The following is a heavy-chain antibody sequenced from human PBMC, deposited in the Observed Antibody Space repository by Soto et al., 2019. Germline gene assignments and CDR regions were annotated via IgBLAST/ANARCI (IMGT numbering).Heavy chain of an antibody. Sequence: SETLSLTCTVSGGSISSYYWSWIRQPPGKGLEWIGYIYYSGSTNYNPSLKSRVTISVDTSKNQFSLKLSSVTAADTAVYYCATSITIFGVDPYYYYGMDVWGQGTTVTVSS. CDR3: ATSITIFGVDPYYYYGMDV. D-gene: IGHD3-3*01. V-gene: IGHV4-59*01. CDR1: GGSISSYY. J-gene: IGHJ6*02. CDR2: IYYSGST.